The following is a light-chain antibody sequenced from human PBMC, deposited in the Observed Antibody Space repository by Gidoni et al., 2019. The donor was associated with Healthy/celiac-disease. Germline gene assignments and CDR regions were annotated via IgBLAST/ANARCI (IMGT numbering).Light chain of an antibody. Sequence: GERATINCKSSQSVLYSSNNKNYLASYQQKPGQPPKLLIYWASTRESGVPDRFSGSGSGTDFTLTISSLQAEDVAVYYCQQYYSTPWTFGQGTKVEIK. V-gene: IGKV4-1*01. CDR3: QQYYSTPWT. CDR2: WAS. J-gene: IGKJ1*01. CDR1: QSVLYSSNNKNY.